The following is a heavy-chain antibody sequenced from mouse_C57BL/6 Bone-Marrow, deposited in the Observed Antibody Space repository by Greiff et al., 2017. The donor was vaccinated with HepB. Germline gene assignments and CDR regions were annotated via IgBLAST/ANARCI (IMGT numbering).Heavy chain of an antibody. CDR1: GFTFSDYG. V-gene: IGHV5-17*01. J-gene: IGHJ1*03. Sequence: EVKLMESGGGLVKPGGSLKLSCAASGFTFSDYGMHWVRQAPEKGLEWVAYISRGSSTIYYEDTVKGRFTISRDNAKNTLFLQMTSLRSEDTAMYYCARPTCLLWYFDVWGTGTTVTVSS. CDR2: ISRGSSTI. CDR3: ARPTCLLWYFDV. D-gene: IGHD2-10*01.